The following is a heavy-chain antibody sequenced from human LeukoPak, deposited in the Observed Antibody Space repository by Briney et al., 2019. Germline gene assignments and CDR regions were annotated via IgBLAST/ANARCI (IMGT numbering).Heavy chain of an antibody. CDR2: ISKRGKNK. J-gene: IGHJ4*02. CDR1: GFTFSSYA. D-gene: IGHD4-17*01. Sequence: GGTLRLLCAACGFTFSSYAMTGVRQAPGKGLEWVAGISKRGKNKHYACPVAGRLTIPRDKPKNALYLQMNSLRADDTAVYYCPAAVTTGRAEHYWGQGTLVTVSS. CDR3: PAAVTTGRAEHY. V-gene: IGHV3-23*05.